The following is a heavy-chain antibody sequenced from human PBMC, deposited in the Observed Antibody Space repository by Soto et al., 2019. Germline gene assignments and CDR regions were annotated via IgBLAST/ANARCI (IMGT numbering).Heavy chain of an antibody. CDR2: INPNSGNT. CDR1: GYTFTSYD. Sequence: QVQLVQSGAEVKKPGASVKVSCKASGYTFTSYDINWVRQATGQGLEWMGWINPNSGNTVDAQKFQGRVTMTRNTSISTAYMELSSLRAEDSAVYYCARADSSTWNYIWFDPWGQGTLVTVSS. J-gene: IGHJ5*02. D-gene: IGHD6-13*01. V-gene: IGHV1-8*01. CDR3: ARADSSTWNYIWFDP.